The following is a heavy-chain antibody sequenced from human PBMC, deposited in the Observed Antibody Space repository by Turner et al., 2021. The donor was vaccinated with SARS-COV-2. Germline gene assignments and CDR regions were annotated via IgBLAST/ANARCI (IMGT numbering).Heavy chain of an antibody. CDR2: ISGSSFTT. CDR3: AKRDFADSNGYAPLFDY. CDR1: GFTFSNYA. V-gene: IGHV3-23*01. Sequence: EVQLLESGGGLVQPGGSLRLSCEASGFTFSNYAMTWVRQTPGKGLEWVSGISGSSFTTYYADPAKGRFTISRDNAKNTLYLQMNSLRVEDTAVYYCAKRDFADSNGYAPLFDYWGQGTLVTVSS. D-gene: IGHD3-22*01. J-gene: IGHJ4*02.